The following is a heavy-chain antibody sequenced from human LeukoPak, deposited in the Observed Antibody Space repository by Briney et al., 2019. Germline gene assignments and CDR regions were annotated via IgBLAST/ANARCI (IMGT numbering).Heavy chain of an antibody. CDR3: AINFGSSQHDAFEM. J-gene: IGHJ3*02. Sequence: GGSLRLSCAVSGFTFSNYGMHWVRQAPGKGLEWVAVISADGNTNHYADSVKGRFTISRDNSKNTLHLQMNSLRGDDTAVYYCAINFGSSQHDAFEMWGQGTMVTVSS. CDR1: GFTFSNYG. D-gene: IGHD2-15*01. V-gene: IGHV3-30*03. CDR2: ISADGNTN.